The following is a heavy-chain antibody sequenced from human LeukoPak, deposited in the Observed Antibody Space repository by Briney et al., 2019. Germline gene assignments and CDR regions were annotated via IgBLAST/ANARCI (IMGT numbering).Heavy chain of an antibody. Sequence: GSLRPSCAASGFGFSGHALSRGRQAPGKGLEGVAGIGSDGSTHTAESVKGRFAISRDNSKSTLYLQMNSLRAEDTALYHCGKDLHFYVAMDVWGQGTTVTVSS. CDR2: IGSDGST. V-gene: IGHV3-23*01. D-gene: IGHD2/OR15-2a*01. CDR1: GFGFSGHA. J-gene: IGHJ6*02. CDR3: GKDLHFYVAMDV.